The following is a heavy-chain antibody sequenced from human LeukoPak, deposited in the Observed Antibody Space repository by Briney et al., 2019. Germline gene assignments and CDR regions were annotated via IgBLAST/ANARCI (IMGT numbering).Heavy chain of an antibody. CDR2: IKTDGSEK. V-gene: IGHV3-7*03. Sequence: GGSLRLSCEASGFTFSSYWMSWVRQASGKGLEWEANIKTDGSEKYYVDSVKGRFTISRDNAKNSLYLQMNSLRAEDTAVYYCAKRIAAAGPYFDYWGQGTLVTVSS. CDR3: AKRIAAAGPYFDY. CDR1: GFTFSSYW. J-gene: IGHJ4*02. D-gene: IGHD6-13*01.